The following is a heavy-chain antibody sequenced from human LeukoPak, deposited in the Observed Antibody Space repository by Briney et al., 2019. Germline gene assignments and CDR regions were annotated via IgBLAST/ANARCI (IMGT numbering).Heavy chain of an antibody. D-gene: IGHD1-26*01. Sequence: GGSLRLSCAASGFTFSSYAMHWVRQAPGKGLEWVAVISYNGHYEYYGESVKGRFTISRDNSKNTVSLQMDNLRIEDTAVYYCGRGGSPPTSTWSLDEWGQGTLVSVSS. V-gene: IGHV3-30*04. CDR3: GRGGSPPTSTWSLDE. J-gene: IGHJ4*02. CDR1: GFTFSSYA. CDR2: ISYNGHYE.